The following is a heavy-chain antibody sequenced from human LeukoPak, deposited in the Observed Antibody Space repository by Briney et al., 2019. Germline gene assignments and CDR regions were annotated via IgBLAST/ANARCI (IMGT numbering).Heavy chain of an antibody. J-gene: IGHJ2*01. CDR1: GGSISSYY. CDR2: IYYSGST. D-gene: IGHD6-13*01. Sequence: SETLSLTCTVSGGSISSYYWSWIRQPPGKGLEWIGYIYYSGSTNYNPFLKSRVTISVDTSKNQFSLKLSSVTAADTAVYYCARVAAGTFGWYFDLWGRGTLVTVSS. V-gene: IGHV4-59*01. CDR3: ARVAAGTFGWYFDL.